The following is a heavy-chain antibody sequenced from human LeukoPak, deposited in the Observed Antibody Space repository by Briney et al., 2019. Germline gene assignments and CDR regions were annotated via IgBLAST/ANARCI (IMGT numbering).Heavy chain of an antibody. CDR3: ARDSRHNSNWYYYFDS. Sequence: ASVKVSCKTSGYTFTGYYIHWVRQAPGQGLEWMGWINPNTGATNYAQKFQGRVTLTRDKSISTVYMEVRRLRSDDTAVYFCARDSRHNSNWYYYFDSWGQGTLVTVSS. J-gene: IGHJ4*02. V-gene: IGHV1-2*02. CDR2: INPNTGAT. D-gene: IGHD6-13*01. CDR1: GYTFTGYY.